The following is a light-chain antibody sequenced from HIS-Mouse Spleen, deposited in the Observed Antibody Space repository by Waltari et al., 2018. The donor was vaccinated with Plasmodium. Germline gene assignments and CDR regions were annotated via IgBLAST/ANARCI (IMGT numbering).Light chain of an antibody. CDR2: DVS. J-gene: IGLJ1*01. CDR3: SSYTSSSTLNYV. CDR1: SRDVGGYNY. Sequence: QSALTQPASVSGSPGQSITISCTGTSRDVGGYNYVSCYQQHPGKAPKRMIYDVSNRPSGVSNRFSGSKSGNTASLTISGLQAEDEADYYCSSYTSSSTLNYVFGTGTKVTVL. V-gene: IGLV2-14*03.